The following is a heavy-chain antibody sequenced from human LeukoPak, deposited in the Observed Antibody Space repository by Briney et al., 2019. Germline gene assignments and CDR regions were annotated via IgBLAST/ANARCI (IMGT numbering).Heavy chain of an antibody. CDR1: GGTFSSYA. Sequence: ASVKVSCKASGGTFSSYAISWVRQAPGQGLEWMGGIIPIFGTANYAQKFQGRVTITTDESTSTAYMELSSLRGEDTAIYYCARDTSFNYGTHAMDVWGQGTTVTVSS. J-gene: IGHJ6*02. V-gene: IGHV1-69*05. CDR3: ARDTSFNYGTHAMDV. CDR2: IIPIFGTA. D-gene: IGHD3-10*01.